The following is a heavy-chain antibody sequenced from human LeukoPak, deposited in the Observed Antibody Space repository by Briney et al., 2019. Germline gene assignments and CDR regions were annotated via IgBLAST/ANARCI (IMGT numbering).Heavy chain of an antibody. CDR2: IYTSGST. CDR3: ARDPSTWNGYSDY. D-gene: IGHD3-3*01. V-gene: IGHV4-4*07. J-gene: IGHJ4*02. CDR1: GGSISSYY. Sequence: SETLSLTCTVSGGSISSYYWSWLRQPAGKGLEWIGRIYTSGSTNYNPSLKSRVTMSVDTSKNQFSLKLSSVTAADTALYYCARDPSTWNGYSDYWGQGTLVTVSS.